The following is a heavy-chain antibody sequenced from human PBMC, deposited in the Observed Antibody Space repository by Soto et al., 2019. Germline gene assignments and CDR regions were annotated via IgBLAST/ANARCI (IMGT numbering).Heavy chain of an antibody. CDR3: AKWTYLDF. CDR2: IVGSDAKT. Sequence: GGSLRLSCAASGFTFSDYTMNWVRQAPGQGLEWVATIVGSDAKTHYADSVKGRFSISRDTSRNTVYLQMNNLRADDTAIYYCAKWTYLDFWGQGTRVTVSS. J-gene: IGHJ4*02. CDR1: GFTFSDYT. D-gene: IGHD5-12*01. V-gene: IGHV3-23*01.